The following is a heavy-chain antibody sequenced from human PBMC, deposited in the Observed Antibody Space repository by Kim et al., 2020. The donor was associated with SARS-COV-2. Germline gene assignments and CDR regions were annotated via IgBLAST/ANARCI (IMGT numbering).Heavy chain of an antibody. V-gene: IGHV4-39*01. J-gene: IGHJ5*02. CDR1: GGSISSSSYY. D-gene: IGHD6-13*01. CDR3: ARHEKQLVFNWFDP. CDR2: IYYSGST. Sequence: SETLSLTCTVSGGSISSSSYYWGWIRQPPGKGLEWIGSIYYSGSTYYNPSLKSRVTISVDTSKNQFSLKLSSVTAADTAVYYCARHEKQLVFNWFDPWGQGTLVTVSS.